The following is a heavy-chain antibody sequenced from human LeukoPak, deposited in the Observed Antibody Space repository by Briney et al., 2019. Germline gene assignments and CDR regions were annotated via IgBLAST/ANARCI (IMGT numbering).Heavy chain of an antibody. Sequence: ATVKISCKVSGYIFTDYYMHWLQQAPGKGLEWVGLVDPEDGETIYAEKFQGRVTITADTSTDTAYMELSSLRPEDTAVYYCATPSSGWFDCWGQGTLVTVSS. CDR2: VDPEDGET. J-gene: IGHJ4*02. V-gene: IGHV1-69-2*01. CDR1: GYIFTDYY. D-gene: IGHD6-19*01. CDR3: ATPSSGWFDC.